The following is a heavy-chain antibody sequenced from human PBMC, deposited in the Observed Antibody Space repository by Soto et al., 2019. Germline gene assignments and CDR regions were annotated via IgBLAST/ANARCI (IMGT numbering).Heavy chain of an antibody. Sequence: QVQLVESGGGVVQPGRSLRLSCAASGFTFSSYGMHWVRQAPGKGLEWVAVITYDGSNKYYADSVKGRFTISRDNSKNSLYLHMNSLSAEDTAVYYCAKDHPALFDYWGQGTLVTVSS. D-gene: IGHD2-2*01. V-gene: IGHV3-30*18. J-gene: IGHJ4*02. CDR3: AKDHPALFDY. CDR1: GFTFSSYG. CDR2: ITYDGSNK.